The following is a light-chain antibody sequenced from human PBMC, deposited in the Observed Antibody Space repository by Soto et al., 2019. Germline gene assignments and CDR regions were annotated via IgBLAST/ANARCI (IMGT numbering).Light chain of an antibody. Sequence: EIVLTQSPGTLSLSPGERVTLSCRASQSVISSYLAWYQQKPGQAPRLLIYGASSRATGIPDRFSGSGSGTDFTLTISRLEPEDFAVYYCQQYGSSLSITFGQGTRLEIK. CDR2: GAS. CDR3: QQYGSSLSIT. V-gene: IGKV3-20*01. J-gene: IGKJ5*01. CDR1: QSVISSY.